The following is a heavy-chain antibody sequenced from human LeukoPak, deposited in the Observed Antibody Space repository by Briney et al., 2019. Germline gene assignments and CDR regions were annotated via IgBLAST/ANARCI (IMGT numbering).Heavy chain of an antibody. V-gene: IGHV1-8*01. CDR3: ARGRRGYCSSASCPLSDP. D-gene: IGHD2-2*01. CDR2: MNPNRGNT. Sequence: PGGSLRLSCAASGFTFSSYDINWVRQATGQGLEWMGWMNPNRGNTGYAQKFQGRVTMTRNTSISTAYIELSSLRSEDTAVYYCARGRRGYCSSASCPLSDPWGQGTLVTVSS. CDR1: GFTFSSYD. J-gene: IGHJ5*02.